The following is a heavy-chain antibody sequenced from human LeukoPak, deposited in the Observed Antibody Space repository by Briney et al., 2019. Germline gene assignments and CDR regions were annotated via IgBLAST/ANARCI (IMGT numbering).Heavy chain of an antibody. J-gene: IGHJ4*02. CDR3: AREGGYYLRSIDY. D-gene: IGHD1-26*01. Sequence: GGSLRLSCAASGFTFSSYEMNWVRQAPGRGLEWVSYISSTATTMHYADSVMGRFTIPRDNAKKSLYLQMNSPRAEDTAVYYCAREGGYYLRSIDYWGQGTLVTVSS. CDR2: ISSTATTM. V-gene: IGHV3-48*03. CDR1: GFTFSSYE.